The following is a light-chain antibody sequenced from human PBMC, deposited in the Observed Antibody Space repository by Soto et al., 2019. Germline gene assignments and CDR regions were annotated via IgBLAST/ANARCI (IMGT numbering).Light chain of an antibody. J-gene: IGKJ1*01. CDR1: QSVGSIY. CDR3: QQYNNWPPWT. Sequence: DIVLTQSPGTLSLSPGERATLSCRASQSVGSIYLAWYQQKPGQAPRLLIHGASNRASGIPGRFSGSGSGTDFTLTISGLQSEDFAVYYCQQYNNWPPWTFGQGTKVDIK. V-gene: IGKV3-20*01. CDR2: GAS.